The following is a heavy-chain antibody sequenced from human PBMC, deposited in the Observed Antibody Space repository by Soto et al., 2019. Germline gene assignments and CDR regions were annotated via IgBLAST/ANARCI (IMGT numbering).Heavy chain of an antibody. Sequence: SETLSLTCTVSGGSISSYYWSWIRQPPGKGLEWIGYIYYSGSTNYNPPLKSRVTISVDTSKNQFSLKLSSVTAADTAVYYCARQVMVRGVIRTKSQFDPWGQGTLVTVSS. CDR3: ARQVMVRGVIRTKSQFDP. D-gene: IGHD3-10*01. J-gene: IGHJ5*02. V-gene: IGHV4-59*08. CDR1: GGSISSYY. CDR2: IYYSGST.